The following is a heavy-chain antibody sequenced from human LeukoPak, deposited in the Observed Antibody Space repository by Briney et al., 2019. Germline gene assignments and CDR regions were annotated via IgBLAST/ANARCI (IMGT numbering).Heavy chain of an antibody. Sequence: AASVKVSCKASGYSFTSHDINWVRQATGQGLERMGWMNPNSGNTGYTQKFQDRVTMTRNTSISTAYLELSSLGSEDTAMYYCASALKRGSAGTLIDHWGQGTLVTVSS. J-gene: IGHJ4*02. CDR1: GYSFTSHD. CDR3: ASALKRGSAGTLIDH. D-gene: IGHD6-13*01. V-gene: IGHV1-8*01. CDR2: MNPNSGNT.